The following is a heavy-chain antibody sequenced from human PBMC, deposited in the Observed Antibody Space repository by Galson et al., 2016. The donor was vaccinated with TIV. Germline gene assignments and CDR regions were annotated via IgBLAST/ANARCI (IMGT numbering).Heavy chain of an antibody. Sequence: LVKVSCKASGDTFTSYPFNWVRQTPGQGLEWMGGIIPLFGTANYAQKFQGRVTVTADESTSTVYLDLSSLRSEDTAVYYCAKDRNTALDTYHYYYGMDVWGQGTTVTVSS. CDR1: GDTFTSYP. V-gene: IGHV1-69*13. D-gene: IGHD5-18*01. J-gene: IGHJ6*02. CDR2: IIPLFGTA. CDR3: AKDRNTALDTYHYYYGMDV.